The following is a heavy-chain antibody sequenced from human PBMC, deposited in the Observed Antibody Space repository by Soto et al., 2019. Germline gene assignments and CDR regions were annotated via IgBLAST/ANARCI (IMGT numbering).Heavy chain of an antibody. D-gene: IGHD2-15*01. V-gene: IGHV4-4*02. Sequence: PSETLSLTCAVSSGSISSSNWWSWVRQPPGKGLEWIGEIYHSGSTYYNPSLRSRVTISVDTSKNQFSLKLSSVTAADTAVYYCAIGLRCSGGSCYLYPWFDPWGQGTLVTVSS. CDR1: SGSISSSNW. CDR2: IYHSGST. CDR3: AIGLRCSGGSCYLYPWFDP. J-gene: IGHJ5*02.